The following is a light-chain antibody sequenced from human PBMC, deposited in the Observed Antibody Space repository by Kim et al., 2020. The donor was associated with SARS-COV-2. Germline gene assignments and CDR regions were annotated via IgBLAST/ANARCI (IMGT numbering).Light chain of an antibody. Sequence: PGKTARITCGGNNIGSKSVHWYQRKPGQAPVLVIYYDSDRPSGIPERFSGSNSGNTATLTISRVEAGDEADYYCQVWDSSSDLHWVFGGGTQLTVL. CDR3: QVWDSSSDLHWV. CDR1: NIGSKS. V-gene: IGLV3-21*04. CDR2: YDS. J-gene: IGLJ3*02.